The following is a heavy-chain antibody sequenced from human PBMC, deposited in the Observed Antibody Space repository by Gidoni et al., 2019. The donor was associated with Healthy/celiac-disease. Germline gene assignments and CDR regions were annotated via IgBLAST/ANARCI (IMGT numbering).Heavy chain of an antibody. CDR2: INHSGST. CDR3: ARDGEYCSGGSCYPGYYGMDV. V-gene: IGHV4-34*01. D-gene: IGHD2-15*01. Sequence: QVQLQQWGAGLLKPSETLSLTCAVYGGSFRGYYWRWIRQPPGKGLEWIGEINHSGSTNYNPSLKSRVTISVDTSKNQFSLKLSSVTAADTAVYYCARDGEYCSGGSCYPGYYGMDVWGQGTTVTVSS. CDR1: GGSFRGYY. J-gene: IGHJ6*02.